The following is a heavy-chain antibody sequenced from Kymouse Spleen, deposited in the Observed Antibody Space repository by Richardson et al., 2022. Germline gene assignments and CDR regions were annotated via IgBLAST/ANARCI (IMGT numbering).Heavy chain of an antibody. V-gene: IGHV4-39*01. CDR2: IYYSGST. CDR1: GGSISSSSYY. J-gene: IGHJ6*02. CDR3: ARERSGWDLYYYYGMDV. Sequence: QLQLQESGPGLVKPSETLSLTCTVSGGSISSSSYYWGWIRQPPGKGLEWIGSIYYSGSTYYNPSLKSRVTISVDTSKNQFSLKLSSVTAADTAVYYCARERSGWDLYYYYGMDVWGQGTTVTVSS. D-gene: IGHD6-19*01.